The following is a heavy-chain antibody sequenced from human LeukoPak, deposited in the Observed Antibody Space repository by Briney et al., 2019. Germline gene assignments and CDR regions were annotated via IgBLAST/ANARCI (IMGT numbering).Heavy chain of an antibody. J-gene: IGHJ4*02. CDR3: ARQVICGGGNCYGAALDY. Sequence: SETLSLTRTVSGGSISGFYWSWIRQPPGKGLEWLGYIHASGTTSYSPSLKSRVTISVDSSKNHFSLKLTSVTAADTAVYCCARQVICGGGNCYGAALDYWGQGTLVTVSS. CDR1: GGSISGFY. D-gene: IGHD2-15*01. V-gene: IGHV4-4*09. CDR2: IHASGTT.